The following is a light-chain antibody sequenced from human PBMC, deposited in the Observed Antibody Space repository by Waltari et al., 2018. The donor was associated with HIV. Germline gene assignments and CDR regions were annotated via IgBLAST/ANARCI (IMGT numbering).Light chain of an antibody. J-gene: IGKJ2*01. CDR3: QQRSNWPHT. V-gene: IGKV3-11*01. CDR2: DAF. CDR1: QSVSSY. Sequence: EIVLTQSPATLSLSPGERATLSCRASQSVSSYLAWYQQKPGQAPRLLVYDAFNRATGIPARFSGSGSGTDFTRTISSLEPEDFAVYYCQQRSNWPHTFGQGTKLEIK.